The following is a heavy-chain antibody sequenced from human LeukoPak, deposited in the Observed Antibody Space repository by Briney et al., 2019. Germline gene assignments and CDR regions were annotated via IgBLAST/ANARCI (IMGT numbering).Heavy chain of an antibody. J-gene: IGHJ4*02. CDR2: IIPILGIA. D-gene: IGHD5-24*01. CDR3: AREPGGDGYNGPFYFDY. Sequence: VASVKVSCKASGGTFSSYAISWVRQAPGQGLEWMGRIIPILGIANYAQKFQGRVTITADKSTSTAYMELSSLRSEDTAVYYCAREPGGDGYNGPFYFDYWGQGTLVTVFS. V-gene: IGHV1-69*04. CDR1: GGTFSSYA.